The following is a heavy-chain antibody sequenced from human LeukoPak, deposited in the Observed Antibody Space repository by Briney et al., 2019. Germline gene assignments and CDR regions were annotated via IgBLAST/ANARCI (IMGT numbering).Heavy chain of an antibody. V-gene: IGHV3-30*02. CDR3: AKGYDTRH. D-gene: IGHD3-9*01. J-gene: IGHJ1*01. CDR1: GFTFSTYG. Sequence: GGSLRLSCAASGFTFSTYGMHWVRQAPGTGLEWVAFIRLDGVTTYHADSVKGRFTISRDNSKNTLYLQMNSLRTEDTAMYYCAKGYDTRHWGQGTLVIVSS. CDR2: IRLDGVTT.